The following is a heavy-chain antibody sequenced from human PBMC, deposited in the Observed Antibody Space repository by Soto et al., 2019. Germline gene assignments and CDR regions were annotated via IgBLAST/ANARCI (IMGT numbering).Heavy chain of an antibody. CDR2: IYYSGSI. D-gene: IGHD6-19*01. CDR1: GDSISSLY. CDR3: AKSLWDTSGWKTDY. J-gene: IGHJ4*02. V-gene: IGHV4-59*01. Sequence: QVQLQESGPGLVKPSETLSLTCTVSGDSISSLYWSWIRQPPGKGLEWIGYIYYSGSINYTPSLTNRVSISVAPSKNQFSLRLSSVTAADTAVYYCAKSLWDTSGWKTDYWGQGTLVTVSS.